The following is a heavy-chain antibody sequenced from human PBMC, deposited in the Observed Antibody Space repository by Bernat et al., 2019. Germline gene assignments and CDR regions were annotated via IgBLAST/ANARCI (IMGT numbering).Heavy chain of an antibody. CDR1: GCSISSVSYY. CDR2: IFYSGST. V-gene: IGHV4-39*01. J-gene: IGHJ6*03. Sequence: QLQLQESGPGLVKPSQTLSLTCTVSGCSISSVSYYCGWIRQPPGKGLEWIGSIFYSGSTYYNPSLRSRVTISVDTTKNQFSLKLSSVTAADTAVYYCARHRPLIPGAPDYYYYYMDVWGKGTTVTVSS. D-gene: IGHD2-2*01. CDR3: ARHRPLIPGAPDYYYYYMDV.